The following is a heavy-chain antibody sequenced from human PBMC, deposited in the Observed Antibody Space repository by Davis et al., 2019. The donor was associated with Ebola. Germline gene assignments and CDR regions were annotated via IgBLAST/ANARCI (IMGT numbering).Heavy chain of an antibody. D-gene: IGHD3-3*01. CDR2: IINDATTT. Sequence: HTGGSLRLSCVASGFTFSVYWMDWVRQIPGKGLVWVSRIINDATTTLYADSVKGRFTISRDNSKDTLYLQMSILRPEDTAVYYCVAPFKEEWGIYYWGQGTLVTVSS. V-gene: IGHV3-74*01. J-gene: IGHJ4*02. CDR3: VAPFKEEWGIYY. CDR1: GFTFSVYW.